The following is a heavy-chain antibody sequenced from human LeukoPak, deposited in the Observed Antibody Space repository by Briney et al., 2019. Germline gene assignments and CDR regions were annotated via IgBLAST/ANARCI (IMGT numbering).Heavy chain of an antibody. D-gene: IGHD6-13*01. CDR3: ARVPNSSSWYPGDGIDY. J-gene: IGHJ4*02. Sequence: ASVKVSCKASGYTFTGYYMHWVRQAPGQGLEWMGWINPNSGGTNYAQKFQGRVTMTRDTSISTAYMELSSLRSEDTAVYYCARVPNSSSWYPGDGIDYWGQGTLVTVSS. CDR1: GYTFTGYY. CDR2: INPNSGGT. V-gene: IGHV1-2*02.